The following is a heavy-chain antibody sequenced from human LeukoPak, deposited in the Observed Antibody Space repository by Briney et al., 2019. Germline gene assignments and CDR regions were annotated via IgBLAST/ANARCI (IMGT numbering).Heavy chain of an antibody. V-gene: IGHV1-69*13. CDR2: SIPIFGTA. D-gene: IGHD5-12*01. J-gene: IGHJ3*02. CDR1: GGTVSSYA. Sequence: APVKVSCKASGGTVSSYAISWVRQAPGQGLEWMGGSIPIFGTANYAQKFQGRVTITADESTSTAYMELSSLRSEDTAVYYCARDGARGATIFLGAFDIWGQGTMVTVSS. CDR3: ARDGARGATIFLGAFDI.